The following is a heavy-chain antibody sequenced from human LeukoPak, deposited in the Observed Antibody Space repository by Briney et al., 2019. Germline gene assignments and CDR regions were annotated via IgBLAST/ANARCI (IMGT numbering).Heavy chain of an antibody. J-gene: IGHJ4*02. Sequence: ASETLSLTCTVSGGSISSGSYYWSWIRQPAGKGLEWIGRIYTSGSTNYNPSLKSRVTISVDTSKNQFSLKLSSVTAADTAVHYCARVEMATYFDYWGQGTLVTVSS. CDR2: IYTSGST. D-gene: IGHD5-24*01. V-gene: IGHV4-61*02. CDR1: GGSISSGSYY. CDR3: ARVEMATYFDY.